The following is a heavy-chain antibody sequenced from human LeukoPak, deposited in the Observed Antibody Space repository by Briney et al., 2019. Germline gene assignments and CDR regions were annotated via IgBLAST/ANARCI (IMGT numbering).Heavy chain of an antibody. V-gene: IGHV1-8*01. CDR3: ATRNWDLDAFDI. D-gene: IGHD7-27*01. CDR1: GYTFTSYD. J-gene: IGHJ3*02. Sequence: GASVKVSCKASGYTFTSYDINWVRQATGQGLEWMGWMNPNSGNTGYAQKFQGRVTMTRNTSISTAYMELSSLRSEDTAVYYCATRNWDLDAFDIWGQGTMVPVSS. CDR2: MNPNSGNT.